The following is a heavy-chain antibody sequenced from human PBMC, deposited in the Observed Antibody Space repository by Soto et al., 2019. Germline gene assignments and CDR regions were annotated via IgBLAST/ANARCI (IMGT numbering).Heavy chain of an antibody. CDR3: AKDRSITIFGVVSNWFDP. V-gene: IGHV3-23*01. J-gene: IGHJ5*02. CDR2: ISGSGGST. Sequence: EVQLLESGGGLVQPGGSLRLSCAASGFTFSSYAMSWVRQAPGKGLEWVSAISGSGGSTYYADSVKGRFTISRDNSKNTLYLQMNSLRAEDTAVYYCAKDRSITIFGVVSNWFDPWGQGTLVTVSS. CDR1: GFTFSSYA. D-gene: IGHD3-3*01.